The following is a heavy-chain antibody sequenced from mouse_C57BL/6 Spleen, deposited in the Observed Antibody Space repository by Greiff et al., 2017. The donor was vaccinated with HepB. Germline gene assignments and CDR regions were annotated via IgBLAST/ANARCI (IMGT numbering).Heavy chain of an antibody. D-gene: IGHD2-1*01. CDR2: ISDGGSYT. V-gene: IGHV5-4*01. J-gene: IGHJ4*01. Sequence: VQLKESGGGLVKPGGSLKLSCAASGFTFSSYAMSWVRQTPEKRLEWVATISDGGSYTYYPDNVKGRFTISRDNAKNNLYLQMSHLKSEDTAMYYCARDRDYGNYEGAMDYWGQGTSVTVSS. CDR1: GFTFSSYA. CDR3: ARDRDYGNYEGAMDY.